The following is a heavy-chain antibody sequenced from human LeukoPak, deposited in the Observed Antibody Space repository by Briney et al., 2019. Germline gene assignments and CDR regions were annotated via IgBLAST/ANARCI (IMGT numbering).Heavy chain of an antibody. J-gene: IGHJ4*02. D-gene: IGHD2-15*01. V-gene: IGHV3-7*03. CDR1: GFTFSRHW. CDR3: ARDNGWSADF. Sequence: GSLRLSCAASGFTFSRHWMYWVRQAPGKGLGWVANIKQDGSAKPYVDSVKGRFTISRDNAKNSLFLQMNSLRAEDTAVYYCARDNGWSADFWGQGTLVTVSS. CDR2: IKQDGSAK.